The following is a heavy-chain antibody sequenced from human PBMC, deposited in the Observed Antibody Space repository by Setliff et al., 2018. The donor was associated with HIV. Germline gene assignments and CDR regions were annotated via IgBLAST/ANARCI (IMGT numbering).Heavy chain of an antibody. V-gene: IGHV3-48*03. J-gene: IGHJ4*02. CDR1: GFTFRSYE. CDR2: ISSSGNII. Sequence: GGSLRLSCAASGFTFRSYEMNWVRQAPGKGLEWVSYISSSGNIIYYADSVKGRFTISRDNAKNSLYLQMNSLRAEDTAVYCCASHPSVYGPPFDYWGQGTLVTVSS. CDR3: ASHPSVYGPPFDY. D-gene: IGHD2-8*01.